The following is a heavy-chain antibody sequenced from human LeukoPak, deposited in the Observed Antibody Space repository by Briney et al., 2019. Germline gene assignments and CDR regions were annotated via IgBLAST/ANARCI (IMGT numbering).Heavy chain of an antibody. J-gene: IGHJ4*02. CDR2: IYHSGST. Sequence: SETLSLTCTVSGYSISSGYYWGWIRQPPGKGLEWIGSIYHSGSTYYNPSLKSRVTISVDTSKNQFSLKLSSVTAADTAVYYCARDPAIAAAWDYWGQGTLVTVSS. CDR3: ARDPAIAAAWDY. D-gene: IGHD6-13*01. CDR1: GYSISSGYY. V-gene: IGHV4-38-2*02.